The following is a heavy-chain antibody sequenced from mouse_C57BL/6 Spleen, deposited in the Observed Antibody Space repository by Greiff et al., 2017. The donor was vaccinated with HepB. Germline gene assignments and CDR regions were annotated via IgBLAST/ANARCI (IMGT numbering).Heavy chain of an antibody. D-gene: IGHD3-1*01. Sequence: QVQLKQSGAELVRPGASVKLSCKASGYTFTDYYINWVKQRPGQGLEWIARIYPGSGNTYYNEKFKGKATLTAEKSSSTAYMQLSSLTSEDSAVYFCAREGGYTFDYWGQGTTLTVSS. CDR1: GYTFTDYY. CDR2: IYPGSGNT. V-gene: IGHV1-76*01. CDR3: AREGGYTFDY. J-gene: IGHJ2*01.